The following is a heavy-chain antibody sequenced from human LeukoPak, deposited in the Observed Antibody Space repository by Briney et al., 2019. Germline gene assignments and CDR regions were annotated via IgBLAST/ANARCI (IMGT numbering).Heavy chain of an antibody. CDR1: GFTLNNAW. J-gene: IGHJ4*02. D-gene: IGHD7-27*01. CDR3: TTGNWGSFSY. CDR2: IKSETDGGTT. V-gene: IGHV3-15*01. Sequence: GGSLRLSCAASGFTLNNAWMNWVRQAPGKGLEWVGRIKSETDGGTTDYAAPVKGRFTISRDDSKHTLYLQVNSLKTEDTAVYYCTTGNWGSFSYWGQGTLVTVSS.